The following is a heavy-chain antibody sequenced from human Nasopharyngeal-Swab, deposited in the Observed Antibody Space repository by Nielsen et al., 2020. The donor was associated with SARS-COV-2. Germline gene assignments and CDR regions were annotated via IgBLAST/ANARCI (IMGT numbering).Heavy chain of an antibody. D-gene: IGHD2-21*01. V-gene: IGHV5-51*01. CDR1: GSTFTTYW. CDR3: ARLSSAYPYYNDMDV. CDR2: IFGVDSDT. Sequence: GESLKISCQGSGSTFTTYWIGWVRQMPGKGLEWMGLIFGVDSDTRYSPSFQGQVTISADKSSNTAYLQWSSLKASNTAIYYCARLSSAYPYYNDMDVWGQGTTVIVS. J-gene: IGHJ6*01.